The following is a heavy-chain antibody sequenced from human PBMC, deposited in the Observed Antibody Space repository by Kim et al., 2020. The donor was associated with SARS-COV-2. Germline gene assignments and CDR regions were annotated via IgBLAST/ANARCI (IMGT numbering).Heavy chain of an antibody. J-gene: IGHJ6*02. V-gene: IGHV7-4-1*02. CDR2: INTNTGNP. CDR3: ARDRRTTIFGVVIGDYYGMDV. D-gene: IGHD3-3*01. Sequence: ASVKVSCKASGYTFTSYAMNWVRQAPGQGLEWMGWINTNTGNPTYAQGFTGRFVFSLDTSVSTAYLQISSLKAEDTAEYYCARDRRTTIFGVVIGDYYGMDVWGQGTTVTVSS. CDR1: GYTFTSYA.